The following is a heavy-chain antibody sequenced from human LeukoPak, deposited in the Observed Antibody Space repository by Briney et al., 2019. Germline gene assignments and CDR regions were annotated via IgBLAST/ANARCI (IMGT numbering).Heavy chain of an antibody. CDR1: GFTFSSYA. CDR2: ISGGGGST. J-gene: IGHJ4*02. D-gene: IGHD6-19*01. Sequence: GGSLRLSCAASGFTFSSYAMSWVRQAPGKGLEWVSAISGGGGSTYYADSVKGRFTISRDNSKNTLYLQMSSLRAEDTAVYYCASSPRSGWADYWGQGTLVTVSS. CDR3: ASSPRSGWADY. V-gene: IGHV3-23*01.